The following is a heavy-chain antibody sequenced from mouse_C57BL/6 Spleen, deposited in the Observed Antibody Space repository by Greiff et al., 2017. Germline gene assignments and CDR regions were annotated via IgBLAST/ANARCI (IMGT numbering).Heavy chain of an antibody. J-gene: IGHJ3*01. CDR3: VRYGDYDGAWFAD. Sequence: EVQLQQSGPELVKPGASVKISCKASGYTFTDYYMNWVKQSHGKSLEWIGDINPNNGGTSYNQKFKGKATLTVDKSSSTAYMELRSLTSEDSAVYYRVRYGDYDGAWFADWGKGALVTVSA. CDR1: GYTFTDYY. D-gene: IGHD2-4*01. CDR2: INPNNGGT. V-gene: IGHV1-26*01.